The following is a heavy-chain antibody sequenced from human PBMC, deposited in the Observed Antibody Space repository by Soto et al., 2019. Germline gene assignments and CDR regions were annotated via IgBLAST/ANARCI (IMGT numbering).Heavy chain of an antibody. D-gene: IGHD6-6*01. CDR1: GGTFSSYA. J-gene: IGHJ4*02. CDR2: IIPIFGTA. Sequence: ASVKVSCKASGGTFSSYAISRVRQAPGQGLEWMGGIIPIFGTANYAQKFQGRVTITADESTSTAYMELSSLRSEDTAVYYCAREPWRHPAIAARPREFYYWGQGTLVTVSS. CDR3: AREPWRHPAIAARPREFYY. V-gene: IGHV1-69*13.